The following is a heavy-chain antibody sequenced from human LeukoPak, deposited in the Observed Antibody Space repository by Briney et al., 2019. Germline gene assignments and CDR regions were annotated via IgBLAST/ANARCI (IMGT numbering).Heavy chain of an antibody. CDR1: GGSFSGYY. J-gene: IGHJ6*02. CDR2: ISHSGSA. D-gene: IGHD3-3*01. V-gene: IGHV4-59*01. CDR3: AREHYDFYGMDI. Sequence: PSETLSLTCAVYGGSFSGYYWSWIRQPPGKGPEWIGYISHSGSANYNPSLESRVTISVDTSRNQFSLKLNSVTAADTAVYYCAREHYDFYGMDIWGQGTTVTVSS.